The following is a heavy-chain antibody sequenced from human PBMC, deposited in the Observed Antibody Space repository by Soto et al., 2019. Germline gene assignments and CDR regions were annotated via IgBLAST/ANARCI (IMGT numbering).Heavy chain of an antibody. Sequence: GASVKVSCKASGGTFSSYAISWVRQAPGQGLEWMGGIIPILGTANYAQKFQGRVTITADESTSTAYMELSSLRSEDTAVYYCAAEYGSSSYGSGRYYGMDVWGQGTTVTVSS. V-gene: IGHV1-69*13. J-gene: IGHJ6*02. CDR3: AAEYGSSSYGSGRYYGMDV. CDR1: GGTFSSYA. CDR2: IIPILGTA. D-gene: IGHD6-6*01.